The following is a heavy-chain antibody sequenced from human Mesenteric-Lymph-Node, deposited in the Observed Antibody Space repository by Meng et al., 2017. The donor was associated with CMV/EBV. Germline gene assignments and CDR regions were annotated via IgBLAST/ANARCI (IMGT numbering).Heavy chain of an antibody. D-gene: IGHD1-26*01. J-gene: IGHJ3*02. CDR2: ISWNSGSI. CDR1: GFIFGDYA. CDR3: AKDMGSGVRLYRAFDI. V-gene: IGHV3-9*01. Sequence: SLKISCTASGFIFGDYAMHWVRQAPGKGLEWVSGISWNSGSIGYADSVKGRFTISRDNAKNSLYLQMNSLRAEDTALYYCAKDMGSGVRLYRAFDIWGQGTMVTVSS.